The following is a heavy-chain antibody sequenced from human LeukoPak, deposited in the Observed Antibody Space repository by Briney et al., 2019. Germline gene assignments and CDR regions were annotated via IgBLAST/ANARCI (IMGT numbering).Heavy chain of an antibody. CDR3: ARVGVAGFDY. J-gene: IGHJ4*02. Sequence: PGGSLRLSCAASGFTIDDYWMSWVGQAPGKGLEWVANIKEDVSDKYYVDSVKGRFTISRDNAKNSLYLQMSRLRAEDTAVYYCARVGVAGFDYWGQGILVTVSS. CDR2: IKEDVSDK. V-gene: IGHV3-7*03. CDR1: GFTIDDYW. D-gene: IGHD3-3*01.